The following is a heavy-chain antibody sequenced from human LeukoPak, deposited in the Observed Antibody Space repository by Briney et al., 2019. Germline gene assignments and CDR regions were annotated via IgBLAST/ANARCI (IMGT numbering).Heavy chain of an antibody. CDR3: AKDTIWFGEPIHYFDY. J-gene: IGHJ4*02. CDR2: ISDSGDSA. D-gene: IGHD3-10*01. Sequence: GGSLRLSCAASGFTFSRYAMSWARQAPGKGLEWVSGISDSGDSAYYADSVKGRFTISRDNSKNTLYLQMNSLRAEDTAVYYCAKDTIWFGEPIHYFDYWGQGTLVTVSS. CDR1: GFTFSRYA. V-gene: IGHV3-23*01.